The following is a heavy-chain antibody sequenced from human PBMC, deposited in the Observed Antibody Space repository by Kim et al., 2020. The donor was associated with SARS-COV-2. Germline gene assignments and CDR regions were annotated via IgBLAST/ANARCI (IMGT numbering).Heavy chain of an antibody. CDR2: INPDGTTT. CDR1: GFTFNIHW. Sequence: GGSLRLSCAASGFTFNIHWMHWFRQAPGKGPVWVSRINPDGTTTNYADSVKGRFTISRDNAKNTLYLQMNRLRAEDSAVYYCSRGIGDLGDYWGQGTLVT. V-gene: IGHV3-74*01. D-gene: IGHD3-16*01. CDR3: SRGIGDLGDY. J-gene: IGHJ4*02.